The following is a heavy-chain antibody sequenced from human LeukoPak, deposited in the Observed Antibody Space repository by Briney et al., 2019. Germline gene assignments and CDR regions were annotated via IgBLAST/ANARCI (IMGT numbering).Heavy chain of an antibody. V-gene: IGHV3-21*01. J-gene: IGHJ4*02. CDR3: ARGKYYDSSGYDY. CDR2: ISSSSSYI. CDR1: GFTFGIYG. Sequence: GGSLRLSCAASGFTFGIYGMTWVRQAPGKGLEWVSSISSSSSYIYYADSVKGRFTISRDNAKNSLYLQMNSLRAEDTAVYYCARGKYYDSSGYDYWGQGTLVTVSS. D-gene: IGHD3-22*01.